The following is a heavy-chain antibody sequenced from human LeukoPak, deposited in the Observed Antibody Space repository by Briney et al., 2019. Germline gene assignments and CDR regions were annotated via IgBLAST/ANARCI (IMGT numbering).Heavy chain of an antibody. V-gene: IGHV3-48*02. J-gene: IGHJ4*02. CDR1: GFTLSNYN. D-gene: IGHD5-12*01. CDR2: ISSGSSTI. CDR3: ARQYTGYDSSDY. Sequence: GGSLRLSCAASGFTLSNYNMNWARQALGKGLEWVSYISSGSSTIYYADSVKGRFTISRDNAKNSLYLQMNSLREEDTAVYYCARQYTGYDSSDYWGQGTLVTVSS.